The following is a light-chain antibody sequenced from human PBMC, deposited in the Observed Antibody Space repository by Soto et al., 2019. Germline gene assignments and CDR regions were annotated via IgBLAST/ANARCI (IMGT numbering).Light chain of an antibody. J-gene: IGKJ4*01. CDR1: QSISSW. CDR3: QQYKSYSLT. Sequence: DIQMTQSPSTLSASVGDRVTITCRASQSISSWLAWYQQKPGKAPKLLIYKASSLESGVPSRFSGSGSGTEVTLTISSLQPDELATYDCQQYKSYSLTVGGGTKVEIK. V-gene: IGKV1-5*03. CDR2: KAS.